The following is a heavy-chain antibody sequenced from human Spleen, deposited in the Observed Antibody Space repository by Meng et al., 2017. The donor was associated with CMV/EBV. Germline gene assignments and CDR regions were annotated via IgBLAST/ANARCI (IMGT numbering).Heavy chain of an antibody. Sequence: ASVKVSCKASGYTFTDFGVSWVRQAPGQGLDWMGWISAYNGNTNYAQRLQGRVTMTTDTSTSTAYLELRGLRSDDTAIYFCARDCSRTGCYGMDVWGQGTTVTVSS. CDR2: ISAYNGNT. CDR1: GYTFTDFG. J-gene: IGHJ6*02. CDR3: ARDCSRTGCYGMDV. V-gene: IGHV1-18*01. D-gene: IGHD2-2*01.